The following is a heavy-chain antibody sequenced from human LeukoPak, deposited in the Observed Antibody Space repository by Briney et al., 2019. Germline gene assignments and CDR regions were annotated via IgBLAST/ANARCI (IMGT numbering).Heavy chain of an antibody. CDR2: IYPGDSDT. J-gene: IGHJ4*02. CDR3: ARLSPRFYCSSTSCPFGY. Sequence: GESLKISCKGSGYSFTSYWIGWVRQMPGKGLEWMGIIYPGDSDTRYSPSFQGQVTISADKSISTAYLQWSSLKASDTAMYYCARLSPRFYCSSTSCPFGYWGQGTLVTVAS. D-gene: IGHD2-2*01. V-gene: IGHV5-51*01. CDR1: GYSFTSYW.